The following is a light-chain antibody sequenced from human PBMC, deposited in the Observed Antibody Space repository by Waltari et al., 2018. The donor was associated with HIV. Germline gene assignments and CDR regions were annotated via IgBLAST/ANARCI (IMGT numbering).Light chain of an antibody. V-gene: IGLV1-47*01. Sequence: QSLLIQTPPVSETPGQRVIISCSGSDSNVGRNHVYWYQQFPGASPTLLIYMGHQRPSGVPDRFSGSKSGTSASLAISGVRPEDEADYYCAVWDDTLSNWIFGGGTKLTVL. CDR3: AVWDDTLSNWI. CDR1: DSNVGRNH. CDR2: MGH. J-gene: IGLJ2*01.